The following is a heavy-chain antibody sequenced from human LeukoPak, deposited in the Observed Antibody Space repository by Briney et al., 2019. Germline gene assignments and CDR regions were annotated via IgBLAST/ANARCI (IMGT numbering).Heavy chain of an antibody. CDR3: ARSYGAVGYFDY. D-gene: IGHD4-17*01. CDR2: INPNSGGT. CDR1: GYTFTGYY. Sequence: SVKVSCKASGYTFTGYYMHWVRQAPGQGLEWMGWINPNSGGTNYAQKFQGRVTMTRDTSISTAYMELSRLRSDDTAVYYCARSYGAVGYFDYWGQGTLVTVSS. V-gene: IGHV1-2*02. J-gene: IGHJ4*02.